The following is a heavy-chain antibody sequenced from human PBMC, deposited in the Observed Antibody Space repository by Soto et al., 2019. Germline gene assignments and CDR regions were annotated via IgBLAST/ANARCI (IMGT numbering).Heavy chain of an antibody. J-gene: IGHJ4*02. Sequence: QMQLVESGGGVVQPGRSLRLSCAASGFIFSSYCMHWVRQAPGKGLEWVAIIWYDGSNKYYADSVKGRFTSSRDNSKETVFLQMNSLRAEDTDVDYWAAGEPRHFRGRGTLFTVAS. V-gene: IGHV3-33*01. CDR3: AAGEPRHF. D-gene: IGHD3-10*01. CDR1: GFIFSSYC. CDR2: IWYDGSNK.